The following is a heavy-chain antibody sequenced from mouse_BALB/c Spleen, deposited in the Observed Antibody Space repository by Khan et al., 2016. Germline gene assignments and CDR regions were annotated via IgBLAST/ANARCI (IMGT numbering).Heavy chain of an antibody. Sequence: EVALVESGGGLVKPGGSLKLSCAASGFTFSDYYMYWVRQTPEKRLEWVATISDGGSYTYYPDSVKVRFTISRDNAKNNLYLQMSSLKSEDTAMYYGAREGLRRGFAYWGQGTLVTVSA. J-gene: IGHJ3*01. D-gene: IGHD2-4*01. CDR3: AREGLRRGFAY. CDR1: GFTFSDYY. V-gene: IGHV5-4*02. CDR2: ISDGGSYT.